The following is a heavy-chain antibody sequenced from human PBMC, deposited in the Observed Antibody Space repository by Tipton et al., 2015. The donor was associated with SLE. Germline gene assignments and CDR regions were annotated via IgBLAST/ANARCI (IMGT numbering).Heavy chain of an antibody. CDR1: GGSISSGSYY. J-gene: IGHJ5*02. Sequence: TLSLTCTVSGGSISSGSYYWSWIRQPAGKGLEWIGRIYTSGSTNYNPSLKSRVTISVDTSKNQFSLKLSSVTAADTAVYYCARDWPWFAPWGQGTLVTVSS. CDR3: ARDWPWFAP. CDR2: IYTSGST. V-gene: IGHV4-61*02.